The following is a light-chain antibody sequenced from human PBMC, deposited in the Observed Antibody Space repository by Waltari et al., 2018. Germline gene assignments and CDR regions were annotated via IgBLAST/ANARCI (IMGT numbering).Light chain of an antibody. CDR2: GAS. CDR1: QSVSSN. V-gene: IGKV3D-15*01. J-gene: IGKJ1*01. CDR3: QQYNNWPPKT. Sequence: EIVMTQPPATLSVSPGERATLSCRASQSVSSNLAGYQQKPGQAPRLLIYGASTRATGSQARFSGSGSGTEFTLTISSLQSEDFAVYYCQQYNNWPPKTFGQGTKVEIK.